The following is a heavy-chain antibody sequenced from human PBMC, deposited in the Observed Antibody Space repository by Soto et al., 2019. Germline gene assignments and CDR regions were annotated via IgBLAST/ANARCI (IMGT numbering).Heavy chain of an antibody. CDR1: GFTFSTYA. D-gene: IGHD2-8*01. CDR3: SRGQHGLDH. Sequence: QVQLLESGGGVVQPGRSLRLSCAASGFTFSTYAMHWVRQPPGKGLEWVAVVSNDGRNKFYADSVRGRFTISRDNSKNTLYLEMDSLGIEDTFVFYCSRGQHGLDHWGQGSLV. V-gene: IGHV3-30-3*01. CDR2: VSNDGRNK. J-gene: IGHJ4*02.